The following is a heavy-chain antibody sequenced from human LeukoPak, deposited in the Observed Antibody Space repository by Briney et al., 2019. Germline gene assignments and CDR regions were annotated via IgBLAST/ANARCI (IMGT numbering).Heavy chain of an antibody. CDR3: ARDRGWLQFDY. Sequence: SVKVSCKASGCTFSSYVISWVRQAPGQGLEWMGRIIPILGIANYAQKFQGRVTITANKSTSTAYMELSSLRSEDTAVYYCARDRGWLQFDYWGQGTLVTVSS. D-gene: IGHD5-24*01. CDR1: GCTFSSYV. CDR2: IIPILGIA. V-gene: IGHV1-69*04. J-gene: IGHJ4*02.